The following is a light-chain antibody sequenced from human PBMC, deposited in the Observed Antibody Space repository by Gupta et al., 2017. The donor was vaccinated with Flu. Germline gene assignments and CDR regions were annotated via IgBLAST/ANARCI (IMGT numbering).Light chain of an antibody. J-gene: IGKJ1*01. Sequence: DIQVTQSPSTLSASVGDRVTITCRASQNINRYLAWYQQKPGNAPNLLIYRASTSESGVPSRFSGTGSETEFTLTSIRPQPDDFATYYWRQDDTYWTFGQGTRLEVK. CDR2: RAS. CDR3: RQDDTYWT. CDR1: QNINRY. V-gene: IGKV1-5*03.